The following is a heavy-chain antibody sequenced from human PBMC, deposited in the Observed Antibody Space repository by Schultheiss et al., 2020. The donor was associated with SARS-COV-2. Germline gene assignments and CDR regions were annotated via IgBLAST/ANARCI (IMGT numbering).Heavy chain of an antibody. CDR2: ISRSGDIT. CDR3: AVWSGDY. Sequence: GGSLRLSFAASGIPLRNYVMSWVRQAPGKGLEWVSAISRSGDITHYADSVKGRFTISRDSSKNTVFLEVNSLRVEDTAVYYCAVWSGDYWGQGTQVTVSS. J-gene: IGHJ4*02. V-gene: IGHV3-23*01. CDR1: GIPLRNYV. D-gene: IGHD3-10*01.